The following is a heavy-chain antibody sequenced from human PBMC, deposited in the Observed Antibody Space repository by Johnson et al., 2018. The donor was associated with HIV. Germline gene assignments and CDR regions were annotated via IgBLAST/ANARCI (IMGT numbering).Heavy chain of an antibody. CDR2: ISWNSGRI. Sequence: VQLVESGGGSVQPGGSLRLSCAASGFTFSSYWMHWVRQAPGKGLEWVSGISWNSGRIGSADSVTGRFTISRDNAKNSLHLQMNSLRPEDTALYYCARSPSWAAAGTNGAFDIWGHGTMVTVSS. V-gene: IGHV3-9*01. D-gene: IGHD6-13*01. CDR3: ARSPSWAAAGTNGAFDI. J-gene: IGHJ3*02. CDR1: GFTFSSYW.